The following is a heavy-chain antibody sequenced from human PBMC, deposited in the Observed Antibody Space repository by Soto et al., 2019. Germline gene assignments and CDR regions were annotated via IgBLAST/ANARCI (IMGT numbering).Heavy chain of an antibody. V-gene: IGHV1-69*13. J-gene: IGHJ5*02. D-gene: IGHD3-3*01. CDR2: IIPTFGTA. Sequence: ASVKVSCKASGGTFSSYAISWVRQAPGQGLEWMGGIIPTFGTANYAQKFQGRVTITADESTSTAYMELSSLRSEDTAVYYCARDSTSTIFGVVINNWFDPWGQGTLVTVSS. CDR3: ARDSTSTIFGVVINNWFDP. CDR1: GGTFSSYA.